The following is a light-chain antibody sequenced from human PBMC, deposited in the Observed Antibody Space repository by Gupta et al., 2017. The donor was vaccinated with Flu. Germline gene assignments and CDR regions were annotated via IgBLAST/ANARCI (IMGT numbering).Light chain of an antibody. J-gene: IGKJ1*01. CDR3: QQDET. CDR1: QSIGGN. Sequence: SASVGDRVTITCRSSQSIGGNLAWYQQKPGKAPKLLIYQASNLRSGVPSRFSGIGSGTEFTLTIISLQPDDLGTYYCQQDETFGQGTKVEIK. V-gene: IGKV1-5*03. CDR2: QAS.